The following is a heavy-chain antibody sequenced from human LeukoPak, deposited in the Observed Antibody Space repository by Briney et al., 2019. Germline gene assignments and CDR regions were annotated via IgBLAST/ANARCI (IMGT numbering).Heavy chain of an antibody. J-gene: IGHJ4*02. CDR3: ATVGYCSSTSCYDYFDY. D-gene: IGHD2-2*01. V-gene: IGHV1-24*01. CDR2: FDPEDGET. CDR1: GYTLTELS. Sequence: ASVKVSCKVSGYTLTELSIHWVRQAPGKGLEWMGGFDPEDGETIYAQKFQGRVTMTEDTSTDTAYMELSSLRSEDTAVYYCATVGYCSSTSCYDYFDYWGQGTLVTVSS.